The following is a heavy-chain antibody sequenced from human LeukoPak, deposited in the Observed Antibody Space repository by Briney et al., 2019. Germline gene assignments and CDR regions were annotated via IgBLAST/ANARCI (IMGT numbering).Heavy chain of an antibody. CDR2: ISSSGSGDNT. J-gene: IGHJ5*02. CDR1: GVTLSTYA. D-gene: IGHD3-10*01. V-gene: IGHV3-23*01. CDR3: AKDPTLYGSGKLNRFDP. Sequence: GGSLRLSCAASGVTLSTYAMSWARQAPGKGLEWVSGISSSGSGDNTYYADSVKGRFTISRDSSKNTLFLHMNTLRAEDTAIYYCAKDPTLYGSGKLNRFDPWGQGTLVTVSS.